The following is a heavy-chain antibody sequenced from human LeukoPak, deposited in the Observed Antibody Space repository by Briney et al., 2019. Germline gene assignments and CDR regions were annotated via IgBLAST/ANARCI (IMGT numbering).Heavy chain of an antibody. V-gene: IGHV4-59*01. CDR2: IYYSGST. Sequence: PSETLSLTCTVSGGSISSYYWSWIRQPPGKGLEWIGYIYYSGSTNYNPSLKSRVTISVDTSKNQFSLKLSSVTAADTAVYYCARVIGSSGYSGYYYYGMDVWGQGTTVTVSS. CDR3: ARVIGSSGYSGYYYYGMDV. D-gene: IGHD3-22*01. CDR1: GGSISSYY. J-gene: IGHJ6*02.